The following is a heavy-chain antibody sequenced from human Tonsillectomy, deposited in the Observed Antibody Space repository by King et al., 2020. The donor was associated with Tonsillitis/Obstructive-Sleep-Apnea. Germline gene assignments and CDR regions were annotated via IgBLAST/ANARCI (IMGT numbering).Heavy chain of an antibody. V-gene: IGHV4-59*08. Sequence: QLQESGPGLVKPSETLSLTCTVSGGSISSYYWSWIRQPPGKGLDGIGYIYYNVSTNYNPSLKSRVTISVDTSKNKFSLKLSSVTAADTAVYYCVSPYSAILIVYLDDAFDIWGQGTMVTVSS. D-gene: IGHD3-9*01. CDR2: IYYNVST. J-gene: IGHJ3*02. CDR1: GGSISSYY. CDR3: VSPYSAILIVYLDDAFDI.